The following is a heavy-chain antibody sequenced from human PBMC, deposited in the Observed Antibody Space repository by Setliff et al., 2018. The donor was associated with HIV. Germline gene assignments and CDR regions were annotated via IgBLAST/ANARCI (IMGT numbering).Heavy chain of an antibody. CDR1: GGSISSGDYY. CDR2: IYYSGST. Sequence: TLPLTCTVSGGSISSGDYYWSWIRQPPGKGLVWIGYIYYSGSTYYNPSLKSRVTISVDTSKQQFSLKLSSVTAADTAVYDCARVDMHLVPESFDYWGQGTQVTVSS. V-gene: IGHV4-30-4*08. CDR3: ARVDMHLVPESFDY. J-gene: IGHJ4*01. D-gene: IGHD2-8*01.